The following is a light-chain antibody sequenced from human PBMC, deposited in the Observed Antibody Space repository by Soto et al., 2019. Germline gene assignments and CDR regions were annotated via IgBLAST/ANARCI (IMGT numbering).Light chain of an antibody. CDR3: QQTRTYPRT. V-gene: IGKV1-9*01. Sequence: DIQLTQSPSFLSASVGDRVTITCRASQGIAASLAWYQQKPGNPPRLLLYADSTFPSGVPSRFSGSGSGTRGTLTISSLEPEDFATYYCQQTRTYPRTFGGGTKVEMK. J-gene: IGKJ4*01. CDR2: ADS. CDR1: QGIAAS.